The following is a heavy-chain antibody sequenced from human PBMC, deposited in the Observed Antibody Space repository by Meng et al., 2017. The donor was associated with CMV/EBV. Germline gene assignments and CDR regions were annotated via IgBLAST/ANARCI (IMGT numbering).Heavy chain of an antibody. CDR2: ISAYNGNT. Sequence: ASVVSCKASGYTFTSYDISWVRQAPGQGLEWMGWISAYNGNTNYAQKLQGRVTMTTDTSTSTAYMELRSLRSDDTAVYYCARLTNYYYYGMDVWGQGTTVTVSS. CDR1: GYTFTSYD. V-gene: IGHV1-18*01. J-gene: IGHJ6*02. D-gene: IGHD4-11*01. CDR3: ARLTNYYYYGMDV.